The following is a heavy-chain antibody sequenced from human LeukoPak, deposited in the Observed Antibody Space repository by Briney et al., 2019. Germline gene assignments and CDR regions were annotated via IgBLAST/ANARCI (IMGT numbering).Heavy chain of an antibody. CDR3: ARERAEGDAFDY. Sequence: SETLSLTCTVSGGSISSGGYYWSWIRQPPGKGLEWIGYIYHSGGTYYNPSLKSRVTISVDRSRNQFSLKLSSVTAADTAVYYCARERAEGDAFDYWGQGTLVTVSS. D-gene: IGHD1-14*01. J-gene: IGHJ4*02. CDR2: IYHSGGT. V-gene: IGHV4-30-2*01. CDR1: GGSISSGGYY.